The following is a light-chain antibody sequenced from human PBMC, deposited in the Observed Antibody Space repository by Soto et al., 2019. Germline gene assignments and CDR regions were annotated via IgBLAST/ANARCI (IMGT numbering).Light chain of an antibody. Sequence: QSVLTQPPSVSGAPGQRVTISCTGSSSNIGDGYDVHWYQQLPGTAPKLLIYGNSKRPSGVPDRFAGSKSGTSASLAITGLQAEDEADYYFQSYDSSLSALFGGGTKLTVL. V-gene: IGLV1-40*01. CDR1: SSNIGDGYD. J-gene: IGLJ3*02. CDR2: GNS. CDR3: QSYDSSLSAL.